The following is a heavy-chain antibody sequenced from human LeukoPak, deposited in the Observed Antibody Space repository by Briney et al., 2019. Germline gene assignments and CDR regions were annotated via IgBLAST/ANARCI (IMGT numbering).Heavy chain of an antibody. D-gene: IGHD3-10*01. CDR1: GYTFTGYY. CDR2: INPNSGGT. CDR3: ARVPKMVRGVDY. J-gene: IGHJ4*02. V-gene: IGHV1-2*06. Sequence: GASVKVSCKASGYTFTGYYMHWVRQAPGQGLEWMGRINPNSGGTNYAQKFQGRVTMTRDTSISTAYMELSRLRSDDTAVYYCARVPKMVRGVDYWGQGILVTVSS.